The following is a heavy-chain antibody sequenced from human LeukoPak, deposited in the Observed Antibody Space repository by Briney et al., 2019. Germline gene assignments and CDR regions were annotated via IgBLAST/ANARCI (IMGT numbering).Heavy chain of an antibody. CDR3: ARVRGYSYGPNKYYFDY. V-gene: IGHV4-34*01. J-gene: IGHJ4*02. D-gene: IGHD5-18*01. Sequence: SETLSLTCAVYGGSFSGYYWSWIRQPPGKGLEWIGEINHSRSTNYNPSLKSRVTISVDTSKNQFSLKLSSVTAADTAVYYCARVRGYSYGPNKYYFDYWGQGTLVTVSS. CDR1: GGSFSGYY. CDR2: INHSRST.